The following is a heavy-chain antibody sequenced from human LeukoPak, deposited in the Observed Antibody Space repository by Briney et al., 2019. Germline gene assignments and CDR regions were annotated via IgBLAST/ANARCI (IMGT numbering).Heavy chain of an antibody. J-gene: IGHJ4*02. CDR3: ARDGRGYSGYDLNY. V-gene: IGHV4-39*07. Sequence: SETLSLTCTVSGGSISSSSYYWGWIRQPPGKGLEWIGSIYYSGSTYYNPSLKSRVTISVDTSKNQFSLKLSSVTAADTAVYYCARDGRGYSGYDLNYWGQGTLVTVSS. D-gene: IGHD5-12*01. CDR1: GGSISSSSYY. CDR2: IYYSGST.